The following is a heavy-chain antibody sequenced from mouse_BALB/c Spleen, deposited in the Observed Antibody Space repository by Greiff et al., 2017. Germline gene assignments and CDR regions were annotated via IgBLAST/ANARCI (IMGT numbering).Heavy chain of an antibody. D-gene: IGHD1-1*01. V-gene: IGHV1-80*01. CDR3: ASYGSSYYFDY. Sequence: VQLQQSGAELVRPGSSVKISCKASGYAFSSYWMNWVKQRPGQGLEWIGQIYPGDGDTNYNGKFKGKATLTADKSSSTAYMQLSSLTSEDSAVYFCASYGSSYYFDYWGQGTTLTVSS. CDR2: IYPGDGDT. J-gene: IGHJ2*01. CDR1: GYAFSSYW.